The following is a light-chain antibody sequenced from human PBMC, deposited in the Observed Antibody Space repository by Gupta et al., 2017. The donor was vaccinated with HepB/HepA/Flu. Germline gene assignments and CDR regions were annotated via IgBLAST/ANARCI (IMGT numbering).Light chain of an antibody. CDR2: RNT. J-gene: IGLJ2*01. V-gene: IGLV1-47*01. Sequence: SVLTPPPSASGAPGQRVTSTCSRNSSNIGSNYVYWYQQHPGTAPKLLIYRNTERHSGVPDRFSGSKSGTSASLAISRLRAEDEADYYCAAWDDSLSGVVFGGGTKLTVL. CDR1: SSNIGSNY. CDR3: AAWDDSLSGVV.